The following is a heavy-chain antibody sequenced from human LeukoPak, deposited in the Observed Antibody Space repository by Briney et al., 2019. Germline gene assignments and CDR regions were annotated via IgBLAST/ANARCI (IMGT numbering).Heavy chain of an antibody. J-gene: IGHJ4*02. CDR2: ISSSSSYI. CDR3: ARDRKVVPAATVDY. D-gene: IGHD2-2*01. CDR1: GGSFSGYY. Sequence: ETLSLTCAVYGGSFSGYYWSWIRQPPGKGLEWVSSISSSSSYIYYADSVKGRFTISRDNAKNSLYLQMNSLRAEDTAVYYCARDRKVVPAATVDYWGQGTLVTVSS. V-gene: IGHV3-21*01.